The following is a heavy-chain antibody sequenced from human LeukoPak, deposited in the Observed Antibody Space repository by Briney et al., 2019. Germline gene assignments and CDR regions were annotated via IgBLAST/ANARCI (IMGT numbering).Heavy chain of an antibody. CDR1: GGSFSGFY. CDR3: ARVRERILGARGDIDY. CDR2: VNHSRGT. Sequence: SETLSLTCAVHGGSFSGFYWTWMRQPPGKGPEWIGEVNHSRGTNYNPSLKSRVTISEDTSKNQFSLNLTSVTAADTAVYYCARVRERILGARGDIDYWGQGTLVTVSS. V-gene: IGHV4-34*01. D-gene: IGHD1-26*01. J-gene: IGHJ4*02.